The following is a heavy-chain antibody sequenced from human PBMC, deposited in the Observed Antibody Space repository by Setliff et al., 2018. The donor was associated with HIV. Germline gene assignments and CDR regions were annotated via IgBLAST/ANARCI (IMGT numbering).Heavy chain of an antibody. V-gene: IGHV1-8*01. CDR1: GSTFSTYD. D-gene: IGHD6-13*01. Sequence: GASVKVSCKPSGSTFSTYDINWVRQATGQGLEWMGWMNPNRGNTGYAQKFQGRVTMTRNTSLSTAYMELSRLRSDDTAVYYCASSWSRIRYYGMDVWGQGTTVTVSS. CDR2: MNPNRGNT. J-gene: IGHJ6*02. CDR3: ASSWSRIRYYGMDV.